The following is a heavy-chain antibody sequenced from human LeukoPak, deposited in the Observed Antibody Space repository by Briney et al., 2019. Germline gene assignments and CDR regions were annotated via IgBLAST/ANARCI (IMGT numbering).Heavy chain of an antibody. CDR1: RFTFHMYA. CDR3: AKGDENFYYMDV. Sequence: PGGSLRLSCAASRFTFHMYAMSWVRQAPGRGLEWVSSISGSGGGTFYGSSARGRFTISRDNSQKIVFLQMNGLRAEDTAVYYCAKGDENFYYMDVWGQGTTVTVSS. CDR2: ISGSGGGT. J-gene: IGHJ6*03. V-gene: IGHV3-23*01.